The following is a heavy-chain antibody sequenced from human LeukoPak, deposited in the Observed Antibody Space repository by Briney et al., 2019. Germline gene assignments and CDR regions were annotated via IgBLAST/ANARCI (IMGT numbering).Heavy chain of an antibody. D-gene: IGHD3-3*01. CDR1: GGSFSGNY. CDR2: INHSGST. CDR3: ARAVYDFWSGYSNWFDP. V-gene: IGHV4-34*01. Sequence: SETLSLTCAVYGGSFSGNYWNWIRQPPGKGLEWIGEINHSGSTSYNPSLKSRVTISGDTSKNQFSLKLSSVTAADTAVYYCARAVYDFWSGYSNWFDPWGQGTLVTVSS. J-gene: IGHJ5*02.